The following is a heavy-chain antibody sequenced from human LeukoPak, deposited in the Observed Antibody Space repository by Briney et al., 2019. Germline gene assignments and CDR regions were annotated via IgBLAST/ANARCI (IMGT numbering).Heavy chain of an antibody. J-gene: IGHJ4*02. CDR3: AKGSYYDSSGSFYFDY. D-gene: IGHD3-22*01. CDR2: ISGSGDNR. CDR1: GFTFSNYA. Sequence: HPRGSLRLSCAASGFTFSNYAMSWVRQAPGKGLEWVSGISGSGDNRSYADSVKGRFTISRDNSKNTLYVQVNSLGTEDTAAYYCAKGSYYDSSGSFYFDYWGQGTLVTVSS. V-gene: IGHV3-23*01.